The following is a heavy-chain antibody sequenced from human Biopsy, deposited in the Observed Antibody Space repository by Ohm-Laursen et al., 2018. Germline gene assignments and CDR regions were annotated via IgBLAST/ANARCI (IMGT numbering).Heavy chain of an antibody. Sequence: TLSLTCTVSNSSISRGYYWVWIRQRPGKGLEWIGYIYYSGTTSFNPSLKSRVTMSVDTSANHFSLKLNSVTAADTALYYCARSPASTWTGYFESWGQGSLVTVSS. D-gene: IGHD6-13*01. J-gene: IGHJ4*02. CDR2: IYYSGTT. CDR1: NSSISRGYY. V-gene: IGHV4-31*03. CDR3: ARSPASTWTGYFES.